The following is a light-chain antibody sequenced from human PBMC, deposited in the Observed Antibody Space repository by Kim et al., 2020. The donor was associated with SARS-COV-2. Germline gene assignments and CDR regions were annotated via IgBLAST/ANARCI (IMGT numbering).Light chain of an antibody. V-gene: IGLV2-23*03. Sequence: SIPIPRTGNSSDVGCYNLVSWYQQHPGKAPKRMIYEGSKRPSGVSNRFSGSKSGNTASLTISGLQAEDEADYYCCSYAGSSTFFVFGTGTKVTVL. J-gene: IGLJ1*01. CDR1: SSDVGCYNL. CDR3: CSYAGSSTFFV. CDR2: EGS.